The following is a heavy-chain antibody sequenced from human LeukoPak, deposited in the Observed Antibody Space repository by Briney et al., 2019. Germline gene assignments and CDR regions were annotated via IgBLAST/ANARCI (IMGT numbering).Heavy chain of an antibody. CDR2: TIPILVIA. CDR3: PRDGIDVLSESTFSGVGLYFDY. J-gene: IGHJ4*02. CDR1: GATFRSNT. V-gene: IGHV1-69*04. Sequence: GSSVKVSCKASGATFRSNTMSWVRQSPGQGLEWMGRTIPILVIANYAQTFQGRVTITADKSTSTANMELNSLRSEDTAVSYCPRDGIDVLSESTFSGVGLYFDYWGQGTRVTVSS. D-gene: IGHD3-3*01.